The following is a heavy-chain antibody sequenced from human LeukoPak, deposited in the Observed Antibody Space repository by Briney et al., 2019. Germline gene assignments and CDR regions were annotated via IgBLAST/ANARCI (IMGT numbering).Heavy chain of an antibody. CDR2: INWSGGSR. Sequence: GGTLCLSCAASGVTFYDYGMSWVRQAPGKGVEWVTGINWSGGSRDYADSVKGRFNISRDNAKNSLYLQMNSLRAEDTALYYCARAQAYSGYDTPDCWGQGTLLTV. V-gene: IGHV3-20*04. D-gene: IGHD5-12*01. CDR1: GVTFYDYG. CDR3: ARAQAYSGYDTPDC. J-gene: IGHJ4*02.